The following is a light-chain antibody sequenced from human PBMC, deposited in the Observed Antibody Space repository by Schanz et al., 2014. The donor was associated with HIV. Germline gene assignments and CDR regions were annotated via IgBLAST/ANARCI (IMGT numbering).Light chain of an antibody. J-gene: IGKJ3*01. V-gene: IGKV3-20*01. Sequence: EIVMTQSPVILSLSPGERATLSCRASQTVSSHFLAWYQQKPGQAPRLLIFGASNRATGFPDRFSGSASGTDFTLTISRLEPEDFAVYYCQLYGNLPGLFTFGPGTKVDIK. CDR2: GAS. CDR3: QLYGNLPGLFT. CDR1: QTVSSHF.